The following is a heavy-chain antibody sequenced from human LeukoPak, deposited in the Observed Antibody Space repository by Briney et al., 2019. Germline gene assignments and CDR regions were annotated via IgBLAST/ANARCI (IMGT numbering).Heavy chain of an antibody. J-gene: IGHJ5*02. CDR2: IFTTGST. Sequence: PSETLSLTCSVSGGSISSYYWSWIRQPAGKGLEWIGRIFTTGSTNYNPSLKSRVTISVDKSKNLCSLKLSSVTAADTAVYYCAGDQVASYGSGSGWFDPWGQGTLVTVSS. D-gene: IGHD3-10*01. CDR1: GGSISSYY. CDR3: AGDQVASYGSGSGWFDP. V-gene: IGHV4-4*07.